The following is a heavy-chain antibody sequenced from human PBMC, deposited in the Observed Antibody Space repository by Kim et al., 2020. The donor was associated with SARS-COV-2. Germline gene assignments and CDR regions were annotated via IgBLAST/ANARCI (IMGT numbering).Heavy chain of an antibody. CDR2: SEK. Sequence: SEKSYVDAEKGQFTIARDNAKKSLYLKMNSLSAEDTAVYYCARGGYEFVYWGQGTLVTVSS. CDR3: ARGGYEFVY. V-gene: IGHV3-7*04. J-gene: IGHJ4*02. D-gene: IGHD5-12*01.